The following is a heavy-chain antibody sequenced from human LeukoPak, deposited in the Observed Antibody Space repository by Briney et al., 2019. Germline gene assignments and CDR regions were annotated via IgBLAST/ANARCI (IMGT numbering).Heavy chain of an antibody. D-gene: IGHD4-17*01. CDR1: GASINSGGFF. V-gene: IGHV4-31*03. CDR2: IYYSGYT. Sequence: SQTLSLTCTVSGASINSGGFFWSWIRLHPGKGLEWIGHIYYSGYTYYNPSLTSRLAISLDTSKTQFSLRLSSVTAADTALYYCARVPGVTTGHTFDIWGQGIMVTVSS. J-gene: IGHJ3*02. CDR3: ARVPGVTTGHTFDI.